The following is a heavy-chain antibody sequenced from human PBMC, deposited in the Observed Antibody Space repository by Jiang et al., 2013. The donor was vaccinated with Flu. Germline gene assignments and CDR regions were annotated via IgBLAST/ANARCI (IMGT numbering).Heavy chain of an antibody. CDR2: IMVVVVA. Sequence: KGLEWVSAIMVVVVAQYYADSVKGRFTISRDNSKNTLYLQMNSLRAEDTAVYYCAKRVAAAGDWGQGTLVTVSS. CDR3: AKRVAAAGD. V-gene: IGHV3-23*01. D-gene: IGHD6-13*01. J-gene: IGHJ4*02.